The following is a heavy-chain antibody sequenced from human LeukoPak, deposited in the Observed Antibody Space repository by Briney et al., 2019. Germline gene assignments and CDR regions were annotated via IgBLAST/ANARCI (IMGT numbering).Heavy chain of an antibody. CDR1: GGSFSGYY. Sequence: SETLSLTCAVYGGSFSGYYWSWIRQPPGKGLEWIGEINHSGSTNYNPSLKSRVTISVDTSKNQFSLRLSSVTAADAAVYYCARGGGGWLPFDYWGQGTLVTVSS. CDR2: INHSGST. J-gene: IGHJ4*02. D-gene: IGHD5-24*01. V-gene: IGHV4-34*01. CDR3: ARGGGGWLPFDY.